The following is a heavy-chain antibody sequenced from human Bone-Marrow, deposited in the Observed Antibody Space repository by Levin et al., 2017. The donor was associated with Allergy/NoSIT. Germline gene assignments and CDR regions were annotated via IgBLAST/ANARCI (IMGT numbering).Heavy chain of an antibody. J-gene: IGHJ4*02. CDR1: GYTFTDYY. Sequence: PGESLKISCKASGYTFTDYYMHWVRQAPGQGLEWMGWINPNSDSALYAQKFQGRVTMTRDTSITTVYMELNRLRSDDTAVYYCARGAAAAGLNYFDYWGQGTLVTVSS. CDR3: ARGAAAAGLNYFDY. CDR2: INPNSDSA. D-gene: IGHD6-13*01. V-gene: IGHV1-2*02.